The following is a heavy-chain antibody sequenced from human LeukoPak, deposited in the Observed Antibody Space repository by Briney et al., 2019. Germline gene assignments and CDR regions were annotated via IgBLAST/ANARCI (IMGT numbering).Heavy chain of an antibody. D-gene: IGHD6-13*01. J-gene: IGHJ4*02. CDR3: AIDLRYSSSWLEIDY. CDR1: GFTFSSYA. Sequence: GGSLRLSCAASGFTFSSYAMSWVRQAPGKGLEWVSAISGSGGSTYYADSMKGRFTISRDNSKNTLYLQMNSLRAEDTAVYYCAIDLRYSSSWLEIDYWGQGTLVTVSS. CDR2: ISGSGGST. V-gene: IGHV3-23*01.